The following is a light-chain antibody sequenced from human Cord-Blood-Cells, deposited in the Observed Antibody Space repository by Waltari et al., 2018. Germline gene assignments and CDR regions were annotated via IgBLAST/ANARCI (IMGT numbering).Light chain of an antibody. J-gene: IGKJ1*01. CDR1: QSVSSY. CDR3: QQRSNWQWT. V-gene: IGKV3-11*01. Sequence: EIVLPQSPATVSLSPGAGATVSCRASQSVSSYLAWYQQKPGQAPRLLIYDASNRATGIPARFSGSGSVTDFTLTISSLEPEDFAVYYCQQRSNWQWTFGQGTKVEIK. CDR2: DAS.